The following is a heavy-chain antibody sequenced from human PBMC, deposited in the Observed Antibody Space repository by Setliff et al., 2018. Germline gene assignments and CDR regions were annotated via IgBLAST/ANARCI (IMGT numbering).Heavy chain of an antibody. J-gene: IGHJ4*02. V-gene: IGHV4-61*01. CDR1: GLSLSSTTYY. CDR3: ARGGYNGYAVFDD. CDR2: IYYTGSP. D-gene: IGHD5-12*01. Sequence: SETLSLTCTVSGLSLSSTTYYWAWVRQPPGKGLEWIGNIYYTGSPSYSPSLRSRGTISVDTSKNKFSLSLSSVTAADTAVYYCARGGYNGYAVFDDWGQGALVTVSS.